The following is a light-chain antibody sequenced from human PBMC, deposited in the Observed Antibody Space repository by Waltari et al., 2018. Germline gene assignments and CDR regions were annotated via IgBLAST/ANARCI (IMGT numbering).Light chain of an antibody. Sequence: FMLTQPHSVSESPGKTVTISCTRSSGNIATNSVQWYQQRPGSAPPKVIYEDNKRPSGVPDRFSGSIDSSSNSASLIISGLKAEDEADYYCQSFDSSHVVFGGGTKLTVL. CDR1: SGNIATNS. CDR2: EDN. V-gene: IGLV6-57*03. J-gene: IGLJ2*01. CDR3: QSFDSSHVV.